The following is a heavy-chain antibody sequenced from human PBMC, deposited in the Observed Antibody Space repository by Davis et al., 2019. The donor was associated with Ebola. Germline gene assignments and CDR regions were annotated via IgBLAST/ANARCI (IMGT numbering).Heavy chain of an antibody. Sequence: GESLKISCAASGFTFGIYAMSWVCRAPGKGLEWVSAIGGDSRSIYYAESVKGRFTIFRDNSKNTVYLQMNRLRVEDTAVYSCARARDGGNPFDFWGQGTLVTVSS. CDR1: GFTFGIYA. CDR2: IGGDSRSI. V-gene: IGHV3-23*01. D-gene: IGHD4-23*01. J-gene: IGHJ4*02. CDR3: ARARDGGNPFDF.